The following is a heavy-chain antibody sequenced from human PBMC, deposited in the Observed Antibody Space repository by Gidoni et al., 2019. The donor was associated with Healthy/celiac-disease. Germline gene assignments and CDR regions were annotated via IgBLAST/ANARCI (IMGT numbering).Heavy chain of an antibody. CDR2: IIPIFGTA. Sequence: KKPGSSVKVSCKASGGTFSSYAISWVRQAPGQGLEWMGGIIPIFGTANYAQKFQGRVTITADKSPSTAYMELSSLRSEDTAVYYCARSRSWFGELSYWGQGTLVTVSS. D-gene: IGHD3-10*01. CDR3: ARSRSWFGELSY. J-gene: IGHJ4*02. V-gene: IGHV1-69*06. CDR1: GGTFSSYA.